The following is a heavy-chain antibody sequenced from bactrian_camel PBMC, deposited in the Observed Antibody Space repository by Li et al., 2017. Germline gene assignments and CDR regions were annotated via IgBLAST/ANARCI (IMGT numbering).Heavy chain of an antibody. D-gene: IGHD6*01. CDR2: MDSLGRT. CDR1: GYTGNC. CDR3: AGEQYGGCRASAAFGV. Sequence: VQLVESGGGAVQAGGSLRLSCEAAGYTGNCMGWFRQPPGKDREGVAVMDSLGRTKYADSVNGRFTISKGNRKTILYLEMHNLKPEDTAVYYCAGEQYGGCRASAAFGVWGQGTQVTVS. J-gene: IGHJ6*01. V-gene: IGHV3S53*01.